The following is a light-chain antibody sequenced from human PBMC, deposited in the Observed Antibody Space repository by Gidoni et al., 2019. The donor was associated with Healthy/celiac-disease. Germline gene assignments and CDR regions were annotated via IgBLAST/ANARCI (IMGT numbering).Light chain of an antibody. V-gene: IGKV1-33*01. CDR2: DAS. CDR3: QQYDNSTPIT. Sequence: DIQMTQSPSSLSASLGDRFTITCQASQDISNYLNWYQQKPGKAPKLLIYDASNMETGVPSRLSGSGSGTDFTFTISSLQHEDIATYYCQQYDNSTPITFGGGTKVEIK. CDR1: QDISNY. J-gene: IGKJ4*01.